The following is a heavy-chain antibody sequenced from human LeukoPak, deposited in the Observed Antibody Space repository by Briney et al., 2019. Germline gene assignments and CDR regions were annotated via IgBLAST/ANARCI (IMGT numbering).Heavy chain of an antibody. CDR2: IYYSGST. CDR1: GGSISSDDYC. CDR3: AKSREEIRGLDAFDI. Sequence: SETLSLTCSVSGGSISSDDYCWNWVRQHPGKGLEWIGYIYYSGSTYYNPSLKSRVALSVDTSKNQFSLKLSSLTAADTAVYYCAKSREEIRGLDAFDIWGQGTMVTVSS. J-gene: IGHJ3*02. D-gene: IGHD5-24*01. V-gene: IGHV4-31*03.